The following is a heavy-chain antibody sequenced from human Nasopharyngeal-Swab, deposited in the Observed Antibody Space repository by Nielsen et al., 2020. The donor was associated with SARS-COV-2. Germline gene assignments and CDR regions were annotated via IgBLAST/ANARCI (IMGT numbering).Heavy chain of an antibody. Sequence: GESLKISCAASGFTFSNYAMSWVRQAPGKGLEWVSSISGSVGSTYYADSVKGRFTISRDNSKNTLSLQMNSLRAKDTAVYYCAKDGEEQQLVRYFQHWGQGTLVTASS. V-gene: IGHV3-23*01. CDR1: GFTFSNYA. J-gene: IGHJ1*01. CDR3: AKDGEEQQLVRYFQH. D-gene: IGHD6-13*01. CDR2: ISGSVGST.